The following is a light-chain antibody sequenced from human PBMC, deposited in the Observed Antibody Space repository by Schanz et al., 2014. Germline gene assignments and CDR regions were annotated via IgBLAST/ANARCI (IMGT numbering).Light chain of an antibody. Sequence: DIQMTQSPSTLSASVGDRVAITCRASQRFSTWLAWYQQKPGKAPKLLIYDASSLESGVPSRFSGSGSGTEFTLTISGLQPDDFATYYCQQYNSYPWTFGQGTKVEIK. CDR2: DAS. J-gene: IGKJ1*01. CDR1: QRFSTW. CDR3: QQYNSYPWT. V-gene: IGKV1-5*01.